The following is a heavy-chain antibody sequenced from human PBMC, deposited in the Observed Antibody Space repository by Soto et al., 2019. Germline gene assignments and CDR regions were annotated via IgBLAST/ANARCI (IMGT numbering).Heavy chain of an antibody. D-gene: IGHD1-20*01. Sequence: QVQLVQSGAEVQKRGASVKVSYKASGYRFTSYDINWVRQATGQGLEWMGWMNPNSGDTGYAQKFQGRVTMTRDTSINTAYMELSSLRSDDTAVYYCARDTLITASTRRFDLCGQGTLIIVSS. CDR2: MNPNSGDT. J-gene: IGHJ4*02. V-gene: IGHV1-8*01. CDR1: GYRFTSYD. CDR3: ARDTLITASTRRFDL.